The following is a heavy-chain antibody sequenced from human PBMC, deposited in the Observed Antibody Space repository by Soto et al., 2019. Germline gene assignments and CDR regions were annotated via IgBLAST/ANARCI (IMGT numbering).Heavy chain of an antibody. CDR1: GYTLTELS. CDR2: FDPEDGET. V-gene: IGHV1-24*01. CDR3: ATDMGPEWPGSSRSYYYGIDV. Sequence: ASVKVSCKVSGYTLTELSMHWVRQAAGKGLEWMGGFDPEDGETIYAQKFQGRVTMTEDTSTDTAYMELSSLRSEDTAVYYCATDMGPEWPGSSRSYYYGIDVWGQGTTVTVSS. J-gene: IGHJ6*02. D-gene: IGHD3-10*01.